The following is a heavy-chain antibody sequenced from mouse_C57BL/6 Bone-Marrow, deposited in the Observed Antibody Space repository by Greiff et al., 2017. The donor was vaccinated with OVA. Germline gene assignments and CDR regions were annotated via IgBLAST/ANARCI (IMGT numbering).Heavy chain of an antibody. CDR3: ARWDLAWFAY. J-gene: IGHJ3*01. V-gene: IGHV1-55*01. CDR2: IYPGSGST. CDR1: GYTFTSYW. Sequence: QVQLQQPGAELVKPGASVKMSCKASGYTFTSYWITWVKQRPGQGLEWIGDIYPGSGSTNYNEKFKGKATLTVATSSSTAYMPLSSLTSEDSAVDYCARWDLAWFAYWGQGTLVTVSA. D-gene: IGHD4-1*01.